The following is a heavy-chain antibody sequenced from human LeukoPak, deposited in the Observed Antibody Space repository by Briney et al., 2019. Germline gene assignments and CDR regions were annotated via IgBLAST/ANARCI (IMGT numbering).Heavy chain of an antibody. CDR1: GGSISSYY. J-gene: IGHJ4*02. CDR3: ARQLEAAGGYDY. D-gene: IGHD6-13*01. CDR2: ISYSGNT. V-gene: IGHV4-59*01. Sequence: PSETLSLTCTVSGGSISSYYWSWIRQPPGKGLEWIGYISYSGNTKYSPSLKSRVTISLDTSKNQVSLKLSSVTAADTAVYYCARQLEAAGGYDYWGQGTLVTVSS.